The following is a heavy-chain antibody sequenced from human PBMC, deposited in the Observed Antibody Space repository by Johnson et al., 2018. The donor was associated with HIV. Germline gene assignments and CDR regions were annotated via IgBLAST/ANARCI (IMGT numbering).Heavy chain of an antibody. CDR1: GFTFSNAW. Sequence: VQLVESGGGLVKPGGSLRLSCAASGFTFSNAWMSWVRQAPGKGLEWVARIKSKTDGGTTDFAAPVKGRFTITRDDSKNTLNLQMNSLKPEDTAVYYFTHSFLPHDSLNAFDIWGQGTMVTVSS. CDR2: IKSKTDGGTT. J-gene: IGHJ3*02. CDR3: THSFLPHDSLNAFDI. V-gene: IGHV3-15*01. D-gene: IGHD3-22*01.